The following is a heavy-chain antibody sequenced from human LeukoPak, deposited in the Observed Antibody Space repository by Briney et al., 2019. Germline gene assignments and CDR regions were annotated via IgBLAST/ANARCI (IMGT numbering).Heavy chain of an antibody. CDR1: GGSVSSGSYY. CDR3: AKSRRDGYAKFDP. J-gene: IGHJ5*02. Sequence: PSETLSLTCTVSGGSVSSGSYYWSWIRQPPGKGLEWIGYIYYSGSTNYNPSLKSRVTISVDTSKNQFSLKLSSVTAADTAVYYCAKSRRDGYAKFDPWGQGTLVTVSS. CDR2: IYYSGST. V-gene: IGHV4-61*01. D-gene: IGHD5-24*01.